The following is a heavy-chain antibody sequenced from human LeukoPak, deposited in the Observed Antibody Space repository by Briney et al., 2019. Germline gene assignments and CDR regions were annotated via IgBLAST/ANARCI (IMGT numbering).Heavy chain of an antibody. D-gene: IGHD2-2*01. Sequence: SETLSLTCTVSGGSISSYYWSWIRQPPGKGLEWIGYIYHSGSANYNPSLKSRVTISVDTSKNQFSLKLSSVTAADTAVYYCARVIDCSSTSCYYSDAFDIWGQGTMVTVSS. CDR2: IYHSGSA. V-gene: IGHV4-59*01. J-gene: IGHJ3*02. CDR3: ARVIDCSSTSCYYSDAFDI. CDR1: GGSISSYY.